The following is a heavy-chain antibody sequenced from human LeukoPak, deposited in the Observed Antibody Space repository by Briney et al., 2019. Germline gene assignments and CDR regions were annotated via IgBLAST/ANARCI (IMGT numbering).Heavy chain of an antibody. Sequence: GGTLRLSCAASGFTFSSYGMSWGRQAPGKGVEWVSAISGSGGSTYYADSVKGRFTISRDSSKNSLYLQMNSLRAEDRAVYYCAQPAVVPPADAFDIWGQRTMVTVSS. V-gene: IGHV3-23*01. J-gene: IGHJ3*02. CDR1: GFTFSSYG. CDR3: AQPAVVPPADAFDI. CDR2: ISGSGGST. D-gene: IGHD4-23*01.